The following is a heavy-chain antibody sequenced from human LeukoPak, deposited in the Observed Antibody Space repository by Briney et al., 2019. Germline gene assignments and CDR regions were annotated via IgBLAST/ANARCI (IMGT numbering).Heavy chain of an antibody. CDR2: ISSSTYI. CDR3: AGDYEGNLAFDI. V-gene: IGHV3-21*01. Sequence: PGGSLRLSCAASGFSFSNCSMNWVRQAPGKGREWVSSISSSTYIYYADSLEGRFTISRDNVRNSLYLQMNSLRAEDTAVYYCAGDYEGNLAFDIWGQGTMVTVSS. J-gene: IGHJ3*02. CDR1: GFSFSNCS. D-gene: IGHD4-23*01.